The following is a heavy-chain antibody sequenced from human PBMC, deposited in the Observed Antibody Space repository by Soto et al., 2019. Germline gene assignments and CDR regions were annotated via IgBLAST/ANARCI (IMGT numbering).Heavy chain of an antibody. J-gene: IGHJ6*03. V-gene: IGHV3-30*18. CDR2: ISYDGSNK. D-gene: IGHD3-3*01. Sequence: GGSLRLSCAAFGFTFSSYGMHWVRQAPGKGLEWVAVISYDGSNKYYADSVKGRFTISRDNSKNTLYLQMNSLRAEDTAVYYCANLAAPRFLEWFSPHMEVWGKGTTVTVSS. CDR3: ANLAAPRFLEWFSPHMEV. CDR1: GFTFSSYG.